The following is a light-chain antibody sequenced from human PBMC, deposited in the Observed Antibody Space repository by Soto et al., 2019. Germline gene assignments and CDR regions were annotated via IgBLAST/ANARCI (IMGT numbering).Light chain of an antibody. CDR1: QSVSSN. J-gene: IGKJ1*01. V-gene: IGKV3-20*01. Sequence: EIVMTQSPATLSVSPGERATLSCRASQSVSSNLAWYQQKPGQTPKLLIYVASSRSTGIPDRFSGSGSETDFTLTISRLEPEDFAVYYCQQYGSSPWTFGNGTKVEIK. CDR3: QQYGSSPWT. CDR2: VAS.